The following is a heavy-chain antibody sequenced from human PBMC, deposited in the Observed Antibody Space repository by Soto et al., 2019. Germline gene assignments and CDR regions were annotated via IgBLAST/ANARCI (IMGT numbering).Heavy chain of an antibody. CDR2: ISGSGGST. CDR3: AKDRADIVATINFDY. CDR1: GFTFSSYA. V-gene: IGHV3-23*01. J-gene: IGHJ4*02. Sequence: GGSLRLSCAASGFTFSSYAMSWVRQAPGKGLEWVSAISGSGGSTYYADSVKGRFTISRDNSKNTLYLQMNSLRAEDTAVYYCAKDRADIVATINFDYWGQGTLVTVSS. D-gene: IGHD5-12*01.